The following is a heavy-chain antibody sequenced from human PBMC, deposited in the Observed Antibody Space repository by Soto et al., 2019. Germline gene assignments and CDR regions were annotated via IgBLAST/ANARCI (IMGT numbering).Heavy chain of an antibody. CDR2: IIPIFGTA. CDR3: ARVRDYYDSSGYFDY. D-gene: IGHD3-22*01. CDR1: GGTFSSYA. Sequence: SVKVSCKASGGTFSSYAISWVRQAPGQGLEWMGGIIPIFGTANYAQKFQGRVTITADKSTSTAYMELRSLRSEDTAVYYCARVRDYYDSSGYFDYWGQGTLVTVSS. J-gene: IGHJ4*02. V-gene: IGHV1-69*06.